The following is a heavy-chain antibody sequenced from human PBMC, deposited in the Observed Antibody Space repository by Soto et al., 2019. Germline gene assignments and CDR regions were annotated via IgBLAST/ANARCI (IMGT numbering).Heavy chain of an antibody. CDR1: GGTCSIYA. CDR3: ASGDVWGSYRYPLDY. CDR2: IIPIFGTA. V-gene: IGHV1-69*13. Sequence: SVKVSCKASGGTCSIYAISCVLQSPLQWLEWMGGIIPIFGTANYAQKFQGRVTITADESTSTAYMELSSLRSEDTAVYYCASGDVWGSYRYPLDYWGQGTLVTVSS. J-gene: IGHJ4*02. D-gene: IGHD3-16*02.